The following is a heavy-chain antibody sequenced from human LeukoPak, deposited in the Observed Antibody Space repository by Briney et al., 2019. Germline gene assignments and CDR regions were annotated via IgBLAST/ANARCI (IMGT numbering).Heavy chain of an antibody. V-gene: IGHV1-2*02. Sequence: ASVKVSCKASAYTLTGYYLHWVRQAPGRGLEWVGWINPHGGGTDYAQTFQGRVTLTRDTSITTAYMELSRLTADDTAVYYCASTFGGSGSYDFDYWGQGTLVAVSS. D-gene: IGHD3-10*01. J-gene: IGHJ4*02. CDR2: INPHGGGT. CDR3: ASTFGGSGSYDFDY. CDR1: AYTLTGYY.